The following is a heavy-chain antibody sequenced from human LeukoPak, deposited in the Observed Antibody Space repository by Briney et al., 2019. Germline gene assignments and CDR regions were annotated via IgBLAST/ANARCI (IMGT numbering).Heavy chain of an antibody. D-gene: IGHD3-22*01. J-gene: IGHJ4*02. CDR2: INHSGST. CDR3: AREHCYDSSGYYSVY. Sequence: SETLSLTCAVYGGSFSGYYWSWIRQPPGKGLEWIGEINHSGSTNYNPSLKSRVTISVDTSKNQFSLKLSSVTAADTAVYYCAREHCYDSSGYYSVYWGQGTLVTVSS. V-gene: IGHV4-34*01. CDR1: GGSFSGYY.